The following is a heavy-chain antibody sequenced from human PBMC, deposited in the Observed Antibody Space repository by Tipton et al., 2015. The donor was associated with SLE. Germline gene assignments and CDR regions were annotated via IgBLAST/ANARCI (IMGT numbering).Heavy chain of an antibody. D-gene: IGHD3-3*01. CDR1: GGSFSGYY. J-gene: IGHJ4*02. Sequence: LRLSCAVYGGSFSGYYWSWIRQPPGKGLEWIGEINHSGSTNHNPSLKSRVTISVDTSKNQLSLKVSSVTAADTAVYFCARGDFWSGLDYWGQGALVTVSS. CDR2: INHSGST. CDR3: ARGDFWSGLDY. V-gene: IGHV4-34*01.